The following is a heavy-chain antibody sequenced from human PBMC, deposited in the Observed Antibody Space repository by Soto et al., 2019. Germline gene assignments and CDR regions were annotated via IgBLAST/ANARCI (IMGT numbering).Heavy chain of an antibody. Sequence: NPSETLSLTCTVSGGSISSGGYYWSWIRQHPGKGLEWIGYIYYSGSTYYNPSLKSRVTISVDTSKNQFSLRLSSVTAADTAVYYCARNVDIVATIYFDYWGQGTLVTAPQ. CDR3: ARNVDIVATIYFDY. J-gene: IGHJ4*02. V-gene: IGHV4-31*03. D-gene: IGHD5-12*01. CDR1: GGSISSGGYY. CDR2: IYYSGST.